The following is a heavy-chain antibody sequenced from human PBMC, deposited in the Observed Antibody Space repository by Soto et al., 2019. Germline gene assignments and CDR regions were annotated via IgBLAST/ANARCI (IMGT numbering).Heavy chain of an antibody. CDR2: IYYSGST. CDR3: AREGGFSDCSSTSCYLGWFDP. V-gene: IGHV4-59*01. D-gene: IGHD2-2*01. Sequence: KASETLSLTCTVSGGSISSYYWSWIRQPPGKGLEWIGYIYYSGSTNYNPSLKSRVTISVDTSKNQFSLKLSSVTAADTAVYYCAREGGFSDCSSTSCYLGWFDPWGQGTLVTVSS. CDR1: GGSISSYY. J-gene: IGHJ5*02.